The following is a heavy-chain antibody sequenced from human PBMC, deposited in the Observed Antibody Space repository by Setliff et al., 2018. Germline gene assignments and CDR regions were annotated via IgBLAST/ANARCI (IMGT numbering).Heavy chain of an antibody. CDR1: GYTLTELS. V-gene: IGHV1-24*01. J-gene: IGHJ4*02. D-gene: IGHD2-2*02. CDR2: FDPEDGNT. Sequence: ASVKVSCKVSGYTLTELSMHWVRQAPGKGLEWMGGFDPEDGNTKYSQKFQGRITITRDTSASTAYMEMSSLRSEDTAVYYCARDREYCSRTSCYIDYWGQGALVTVSS. CDR3: ARDREYCSRTSCYIDY.